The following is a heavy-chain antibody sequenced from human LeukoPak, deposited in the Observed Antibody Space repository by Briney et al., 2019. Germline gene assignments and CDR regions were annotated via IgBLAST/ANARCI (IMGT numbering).Heavy chain of an antibody. D-gene: IGHD5-24*01. V-gene: IGHV4-59*01. CDR1: DGSISSYY. CDR2: IYYSGST. J-gene: IGHJ3*02. CDR3: ARNRMATIVHDAHDI. Sequence: SETLSLTCTVSDGSISSYYWSWIRQPPGKGLEWIGYIYYSGSTNYNPSLKSRVTISVDTSKNQFSLKLSSVTAADTAVYYCARNRMATIVHDAHDIWGQGTMVTVSS.